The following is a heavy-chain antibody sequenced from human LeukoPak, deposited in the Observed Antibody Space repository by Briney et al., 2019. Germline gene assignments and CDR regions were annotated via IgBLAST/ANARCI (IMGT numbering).Heavy chain of an antibody. CDR3: ARARSGYSPPEYFDY. D-gene: IGHD3-22*01. CDR1: GGTFSSYA. V-gene: IGHV1-69*05. CDR2: IIPIFGTA. J-gene: IGHJ4*02. Sequence: SVKVSCKASGGTFSSYAISWVRQAPGQGLEWMGGIIPIFGTANYVQKFQGRVTITTDESTSTAYMELSSLRSEDTAVYYCARARSGYSPPEYFDYWGQGTLVTVSS.